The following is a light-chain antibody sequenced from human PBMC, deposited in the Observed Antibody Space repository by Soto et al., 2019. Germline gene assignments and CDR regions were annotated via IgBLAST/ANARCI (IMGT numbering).Light chain of an antibody. J-gene: IGLJ1*01. V-gene: IGLV2-11*01. Sequence: SVLTQPRSVSGSHGHSVTISCTGTSSDVGGYNYVSWYQQHPGKAPKLMIYDVSKRPSGVPDRFSGSKSGNTASLTISGLQAEDEADYYCCSYAGSYTFYVFGTGTKVTVL. CDR2: DVS. CDR1: SSDVGGYNY. CDR3: CSYAGSYTFYV.